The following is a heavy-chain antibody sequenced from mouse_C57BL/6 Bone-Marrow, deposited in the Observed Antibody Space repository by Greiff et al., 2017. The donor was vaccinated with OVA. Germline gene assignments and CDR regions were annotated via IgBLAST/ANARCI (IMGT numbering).Heavy chain of an antibody. D-gene: IGHD2-4*01. CDR3: ARDDYDWYFDV. CDR1: GYTFTSYW. J-gene: IGHJ1*03. Sequence: QVHVKQPGAELVKPGASVKLSCKASGYTFTSYWMHWVKQRPGQGLEWIGMIHPNSGSTNYNEKFKSKATLTVDKSSSTAYMQLSSLTSEDSAVYYCARDDYDWYFDVWGTGTTVTVSS. CDR2: IHPNSGST. V-gene: IGHV1-64*01.